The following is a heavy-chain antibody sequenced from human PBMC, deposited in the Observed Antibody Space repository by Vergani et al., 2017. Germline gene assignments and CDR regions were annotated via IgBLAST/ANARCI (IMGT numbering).Heavy chain of an antibody. D-gene: IGHD1-14*01. V-gene: IGHV3-15*01. CDR1: GFTFSNAW. CDR3: AKEYAKRKGNWFDP. J-gene: IGHJ5*02. CDR2: IKSKTDGGTT. Sequence: EVQLVESGGGLVKPGGSLRLSCAASGFTFSNAWMSWVRQAPGKGLEWVGRIKSKTDGGTTDYAAPVKGRFTISRDDSKNTLYLQMNSLRAEDTAVYYCAKEYAKRKGNWFDPWGQGTLVTVSS.